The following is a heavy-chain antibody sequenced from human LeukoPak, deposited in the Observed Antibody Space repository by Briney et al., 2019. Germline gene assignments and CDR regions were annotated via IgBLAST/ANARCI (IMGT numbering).Heavy chain of an antibody. J-gene: IGHJ4*02. D-gene: IGHD6-13*01. CDR3: ARELVEDSSSWYSVVYYFDY. V-gene: IGHV4-4*07. Sequence: SETLSLTCIVSGGSISSYYWSWIRQPAGKGLEWIGRIYTSGSTNYNPSLKSRVTMSVDTSKNQFSLKLSSVTAADTAVYYCARELVEDSSSWYSVVYYFDYWGQGTLVTVSS. CDR1: GGSISSYY. CDR2: IYTSGST.